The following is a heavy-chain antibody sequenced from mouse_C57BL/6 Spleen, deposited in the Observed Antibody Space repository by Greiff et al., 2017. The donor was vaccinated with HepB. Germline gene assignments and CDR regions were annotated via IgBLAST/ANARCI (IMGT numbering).Heavy chain of an antibody. D-gene: IGHD2-2*01. V-gene: IGHV1-81*01. CDR3: ARGGGYGAWFAY. CDR1: GYTFTSYG. J-gene: IGHJ3*01. Sequence: QVQLQQSGAELARPGASVKLSCKASGYTFTSYGISWVKQRTGQGLEWIGEIYPRSGNTYYNEKFKGKATLTADKSSSTAYMELRSLTSEDSAVYFCARGGGYGAWFAYWGQGTLVTVSA. CDR2: IYPRSGNT.